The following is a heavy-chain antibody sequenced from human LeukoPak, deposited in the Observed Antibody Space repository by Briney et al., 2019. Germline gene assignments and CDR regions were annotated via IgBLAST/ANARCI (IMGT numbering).Heavy chain of an antibody. Sequence: GGSLRLSCAASGFTLSSYWMEWVRQAPGKGLEWVANIKQDGSEKYYVDSVKGRFTISRDNARNPLYLQMNSLRAEDTAVYYCVRDAGGYNNLYYMDVWGKGTTVTVSS. J-gene: IGHJ6*03. CDR3: VRDAGGYNNLYYMDV. D-gene: IGHD1-14*01. CDR2: IKQDGSEK. V-gene: IGHV3-7*01. CDR1: GFTLSSYW.